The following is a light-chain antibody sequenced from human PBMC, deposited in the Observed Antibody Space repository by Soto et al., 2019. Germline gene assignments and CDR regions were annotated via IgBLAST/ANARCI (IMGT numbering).Light chain of an antibody. J-gene: IGKJ4*01. CDR3: QQYSFYPFT. CDR1: QSISSW. V-gene: IGKV1-5*03. Sequence: DIQMTQSPSTLSASVGHRVTITCRASQSISSWLAWYQQKPGKAPKLLIYKASSLESGVPSRFGGSGSGTEFTLTISSLQPDDFATYYCQQYSFYPFTFGGGTKVEIK. CDR2: KAS.